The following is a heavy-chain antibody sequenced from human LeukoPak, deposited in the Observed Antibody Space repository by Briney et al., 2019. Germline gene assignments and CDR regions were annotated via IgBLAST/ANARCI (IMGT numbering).Heavy chain of an antibody. CDR3: EKEGPRYCSGGSCYYLDY. CDR2: ISYDGSNK. CDR1: GFTFSSYG. V-gene: IGHV3-30*18. J-gene: IGHJ4*02. D-gene: IGHD2-15*01. Sequence: GGSLRLSCAASGFTFSSYGMHWVRQAPGKGLERVAVISYDGSNKYYADSVKGRFTISRDNSKNTMYLQMNSLRAEDTAVYYCEKEGPRYCSGGSCYYLDYWGQGTLVTVSS.